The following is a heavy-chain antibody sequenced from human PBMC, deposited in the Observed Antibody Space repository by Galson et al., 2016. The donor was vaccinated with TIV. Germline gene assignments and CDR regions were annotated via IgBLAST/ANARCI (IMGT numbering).Heavy chain of an antibody. CDR1: GFTFDDYA. V-gene: IGHV3-48*02. Sequence: SLRLSCAASGFTFDDYALHWVRRAPGKGLEWVSYISGRSSSIYYADSVKGRFTISRENAKNSLYLQMNSLRDEDTAVYYCARTPGDYSNYRPIDFWGRGTLVTVSA. D-gene: IGHD4-11*01. CDR3: ARTPGDYSNYRPIDF. CDR2: ISGRSSSI. J-gene: IGHJ4*02.